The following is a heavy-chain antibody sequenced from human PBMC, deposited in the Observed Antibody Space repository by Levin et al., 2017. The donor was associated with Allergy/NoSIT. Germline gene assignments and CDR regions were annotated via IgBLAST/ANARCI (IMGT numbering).Heavy chain of an antibody. CDR2: IYPTDSDT. D-gene: IGHD4-23*01. CDR3: ARSTTMVTPLTV. Sequence: PGGSLRLSCKGSGSSFTSYWIAWVRQMPGKGLEWMGIIYPTDSDTRYSPSFQGQVTISADKSISTAYLQWSSLKASDTAMYYCARSTTMVTPLTVWGQGTTVTVSS. CDR1: GSSFTSYW. J-gene: IGHJ6*02. V-gene: IGHV5-51*01.